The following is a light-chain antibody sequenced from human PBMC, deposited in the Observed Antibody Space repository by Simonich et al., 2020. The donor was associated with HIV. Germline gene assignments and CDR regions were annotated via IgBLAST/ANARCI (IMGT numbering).Light chain of an antibody. V-gene: IGLV2-14*03. J-gene: IGLJ3*02. CDR3: SSYAGSNNLV. CDR1: RSEFCGFNY. Sequence: QPALPQPAPLSGSPGQPITLSCTGTRSEFCGFNYGSWYQQHPGKAPKLMIYDVISRPSGVSNRFSGSKSGNTASLTISGLQAEDGADYYCSSYAGSNNLVFGGGTKLTVL. CDR2: DVI.